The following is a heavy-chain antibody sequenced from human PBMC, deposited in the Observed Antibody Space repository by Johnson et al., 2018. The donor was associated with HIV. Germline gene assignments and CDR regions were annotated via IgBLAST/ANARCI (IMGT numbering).Heavy chain of an antibody. CDR2: ISSSGSTI. J-gene: IGHJ3*02. CDR1: GFTFSDYY. Sequence: VQLVESGGGLVQPGGSLRLSCAASGFTFSDYYMSWIRQAPGKGLEWVSYISSSGSTIYYADSVKARFSISRDDAKNSRYLQMNSLRAEDTAVYYCARAWGSRDSLTALRGAFDIWGQGTMVTVSS. V-gene: IGHV3-11*04. D-gene: IGHD3-9*01. CDR3: ARAWGSRDSLTALRGAFDI.